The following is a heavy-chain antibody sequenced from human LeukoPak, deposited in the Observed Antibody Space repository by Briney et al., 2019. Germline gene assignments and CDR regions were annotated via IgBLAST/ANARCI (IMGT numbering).Heavy chain of an antibody. CDR1: GGTFSSYA. Sequence: ASVKVSCKASGGTFSSYAISWVRQASGQGLEWMGGIIPIFGTANYAQKFQGRVTITTDESTSTAYMELSSLRSEDTAVYYCARNYMYYGSGVEWFDPWGQGTLVTVSS. V-gene: IGHV1-69*05. D-gene: IGHD3-10*01. J-gene: IGHJ5*02. CDR2: IIPIFGTA. CDR3: ARNYMYYGSGVEWFDP.